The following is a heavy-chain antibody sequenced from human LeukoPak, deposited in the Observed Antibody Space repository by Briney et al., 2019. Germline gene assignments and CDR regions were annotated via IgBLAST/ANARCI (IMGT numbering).Heavy chain of an antibody. CDR1: GYSISSGYY. CDR2: IYHSGST. D-gene: IGHD3-22*01. J-gene: IGHJ4*02. CDR3: ARVRLTMIVVVDY. V-gene: IGHV4-38-2*02. Sequence: SQTLSLTCTVSGYSISSGYYWGWIRQPPGKGLEWIGSIYHSGSTYYNPSLKSRVTISVDTSRNQFSLKLSSVTAADTAVYYCARVRLTMIVVVDYWGQGTLVTVSS.